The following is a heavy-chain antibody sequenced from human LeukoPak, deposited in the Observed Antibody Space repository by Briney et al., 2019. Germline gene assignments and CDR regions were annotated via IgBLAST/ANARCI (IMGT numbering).Heavy chain of an antibody. D-gene: IGHD5-12*01. Sequence: ASVTVSCKASGYTFTSYYMHLVRQAPAPGLEWMGIINPSGGSTSYAQKSQGRVTMTRDTSTSTVYMELSSQRSEDTAVYYCASSGYGLDYWGQGTLVTVSS. CDR3: ASSGYGLDY. CDR2: INPSGGST. CDR1: GYTFTSYY. J-gene: IGHJ4*02. V-gene: IGHV1-46*01.